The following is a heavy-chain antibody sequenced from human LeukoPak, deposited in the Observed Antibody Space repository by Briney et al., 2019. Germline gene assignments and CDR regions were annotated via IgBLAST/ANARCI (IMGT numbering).Heavy chain of an antibody. V-gene: IGHV4-59*01. Sequence: SETLSLTCTVSGGSITAYYWNWIRQPPGKRLEWIGYIFYIGSTNYNPSLKSRVTISVDTSKNQFSLNLSSVTAADTAVYYCARENVLYGMDVWGQGTTVTVSS. CDR3: ARENVLYGMDV. CDR2: IFYIGST. J-gene: IGHJ6*02. D-gene: IGHD4/OR15-4a*01. CDR1: GGSITAYY.